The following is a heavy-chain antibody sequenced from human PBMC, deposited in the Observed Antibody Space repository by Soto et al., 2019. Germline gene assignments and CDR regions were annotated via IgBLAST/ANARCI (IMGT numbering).Heavy chain of an antibody. D-gene: IGHD3-10*01. V-gene: IGHV4-61*01. CDR2: IYYSGST. CDR1: GGSVSSGSYY. CDR3: ARDQNYYGSTAYGDDAFDL. J-gene: IGHJ3*01. Sequence: SETLSLTCTVSGGSVSSGSYYWSWILHPPGKGLEWIGYIYYSGSTNYNPSLKSRVTISVDTSKNQFSLKLSSVTAADTAVYYCARDQNYYGSTAYGDDAFDLWGLGTMVTVSS.